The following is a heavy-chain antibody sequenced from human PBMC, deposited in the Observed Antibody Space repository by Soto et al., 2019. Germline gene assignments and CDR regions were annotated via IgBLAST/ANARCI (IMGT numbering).Heavy chain of an antibody. Sequence: GGSLSLSCAASGFTFSSYSMNWVRQAPGKGLEWVSYISSSSSTIYYADSVKGRFTISRDNAKNSLYLQMNSLRDEDTAVYYCARNPVVAATDAFDYWGQGTLVTVSS. CDR3: ARNPVVAATDAFDY. D-gene: IGHD2-15*01. V-gene: IGHV3-48*02. CDR2: ISSSSSTI. J-gene: IGHJ4*02. CDR1: GFTFSSYS.